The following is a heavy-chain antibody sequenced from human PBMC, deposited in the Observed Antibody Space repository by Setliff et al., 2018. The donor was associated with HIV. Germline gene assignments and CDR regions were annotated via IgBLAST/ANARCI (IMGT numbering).Heavy chain of an antibody. J-gene: IGHJ5*02. Sequence: PSETLSLTCTVSGGSISSHYWGWIRQPPGKGLEWIGYIYYSGSTYYNPSLKSRVTISVDTSKNQFSLKLSSVTAADTAVFYCARLGDYGSGGWFDPWGQGTLVTVSS. D-gene: IGHD3-10*01. CDR2: IYYSGST. V-gene: IGHV4-59*08. CDR3: ARLGDYGSGGWFDP. CDR1: GGSISSHY.